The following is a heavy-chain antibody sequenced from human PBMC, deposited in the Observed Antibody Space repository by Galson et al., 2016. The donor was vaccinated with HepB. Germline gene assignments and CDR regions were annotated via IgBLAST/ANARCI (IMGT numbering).Heavy chain of an antibody. Sequence: SLRLSCAASGFTFSSYTMNWVRQAPGKGLEWVSSISSSSSYIYYADSVKGRFTISRDNAKNSLYLQMNSLRAEDTAVYYCARALLVFGVVIMGSFDYWGQGTLVTFSS. V-gene: IGHV3-21*01. CDR2: ISSSSSYI. J-gene: IGHJ4*02. D-gene: IGHD3-3*01. CDR3: ARALLVFGVVIMGSFDY. CDR1: GFTFSSYT.